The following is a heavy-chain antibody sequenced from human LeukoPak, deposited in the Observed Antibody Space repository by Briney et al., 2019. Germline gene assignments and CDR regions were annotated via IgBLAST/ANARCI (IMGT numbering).Heavy chain of an antibody. J-gene: IGHJ4*02. CDR3: ARHKPQLVSGYDY. Sequence: SETLSLTCTVSGGSISTYYWSWIRQPPGKGLEWIGYIYTSGITNYNPSLKSRVSMSVDTSKNQFSLRLSSVTAADTAVYYCARHKPQLVSGYDYWGQGTLVTVSS. V-gene: IGHV4-4*09. CDR2: IYTSGIT. D-gene: IGHD6-13*01. CDR1: GGSISTYY.